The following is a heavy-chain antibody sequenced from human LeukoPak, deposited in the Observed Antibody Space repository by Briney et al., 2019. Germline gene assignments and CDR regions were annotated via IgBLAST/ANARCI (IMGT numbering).Heavy chain of an antibody. Sequence: ASVKVSCKASGGTFSSYAISWVRQAPGQGLEWMGGIIPIFGTANYAQRFQGRVTITTDESTSTAYMELSSLRSEDTAVYYCARDRGGEPFDPWGQGTLVTVSS. CDR2: IIPIFGTA. CDR3: ARDRGGEPFDP. J-gene: IGHJ5*02. D-gene: IGHD1-14*01. CDR1: GGTFSSYA. V-gene: IGHV1-69*05.